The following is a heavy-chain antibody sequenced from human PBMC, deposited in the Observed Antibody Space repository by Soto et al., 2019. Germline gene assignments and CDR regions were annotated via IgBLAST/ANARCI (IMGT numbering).Heavy chain of an antibody. CDR1: GGTFSSYA. D-gene: IGHD5-12*01. V-gene: IGHV1-69*06. Sequence: SVKVSCKASGGTFSSYAISWVRQAPGQGLEWMGGIIPIFGTANYAQKFQGRVTITADKSTSTAYMELSSLRSEDTAVYYCARAEGYSGYDYYYYYGMDVWGQGTTVTVSS. CDR3: ARAEGYSGYDYYYYYGMDV. CDR2: IIPIFGTA. J-gene: IGHJ6*02.